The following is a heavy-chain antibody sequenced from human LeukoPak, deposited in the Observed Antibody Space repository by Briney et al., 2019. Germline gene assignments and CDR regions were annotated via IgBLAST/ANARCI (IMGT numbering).Heavy chain of an antibody. D-gene: IGHD3-10*01. J-gene: IGHJ2*01. CDR1: GYTLTTYA. CDR3: ARELGGSGSYYNHWYFDL. Sequence: ASVKVSCKASGYTLTTYALHWVRQAPGQRVEWMGWINAGNGNAEHSQNFQGRITITRDTSANTAYMELSILRSEDTAVYTCARELGGSGSYYNHWYFDLWGRGTLVTVSS. CDR2: INAGNGNA. V-gene: IGHV1-3*01.